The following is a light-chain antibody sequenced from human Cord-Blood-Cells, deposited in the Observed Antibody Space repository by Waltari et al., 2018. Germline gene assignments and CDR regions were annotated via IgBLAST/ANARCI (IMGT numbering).Light chain of an antibody. CDR3: QQYNSYSS. J-gene: IGKJ2*03. CDR2: KES. CDR1: QSISSW. V-gene: IGKV1-5*03. Sequence: DIQLTQSPSTLSASVGDRVTITCRSSQSISSWLAWYQQKPGQAPKLMLYKESSLESGVPSRCSGSGSGTEFTLTISSLQPDDFASDYCQQYNSYSSFGQGTKLEIK.